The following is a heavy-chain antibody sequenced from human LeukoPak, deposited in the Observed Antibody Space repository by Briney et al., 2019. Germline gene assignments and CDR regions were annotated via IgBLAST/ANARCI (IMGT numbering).Heavy chain of an antibody. J-gene: IGHJ4*02. CDR3: AKDPYGDYLRYFYY. V-gene: IGHV3-30*02. CDR2: IRYDGGNK. CDR1: GFTFSTYG. Sequence: GGSLRLSCAASGFTFSTYGMHWVRQAPGKGLEWVSLIRYDGGNKYYADSVKGRFTISRDNSKNTLYLQMNSLSAEDTAVYYCAKDPYGDYLRYFYYWGQGTLVTVSS. D-gene: IGHD4-17*01.